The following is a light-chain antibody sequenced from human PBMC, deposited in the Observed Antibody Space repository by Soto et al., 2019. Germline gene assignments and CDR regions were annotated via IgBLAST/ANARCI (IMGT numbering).Light chain of an antibody. V-gene: IGLV1-44*01. Sequence: QSVLTQPPSASGTPGQRVTISCSGSSSNIGGNAVNWYQQLPGTAPKLLIYSDNQRPSGVLDRFSGSKSGTSASLAISGLQSEDEADYYCATWDDSLNGYVFATGTKVTVL. J-gene: IGLJ1*01. CDR2: SDN. CDR3: ATWDDSLNGYV. CDR1: SSNIGGNA.